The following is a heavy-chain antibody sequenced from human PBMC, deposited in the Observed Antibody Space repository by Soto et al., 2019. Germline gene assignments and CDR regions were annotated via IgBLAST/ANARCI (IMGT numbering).Heavy chain of an antibody. CDR2: ISGSGGST. CDR3: AKGERITIFGVVSPYYYYMDV. V-gene: IGHV3-23*01. CDR1: GFTFSSYA. J-gene: IGHJ6*03. D-gene: IGHD3-3*01. Sequence: EVQLLESGGGLVQPGGSLRLSCAASGFTFSSYAMSWVRQAPGKGLEWVSAISGSGGSTYYADSVKGRFTISRDNSKNTLYLQMNSLRAEDTAVYYCAKGERITIFGVVSPYYYYMDVWGKGTTVTVSS.